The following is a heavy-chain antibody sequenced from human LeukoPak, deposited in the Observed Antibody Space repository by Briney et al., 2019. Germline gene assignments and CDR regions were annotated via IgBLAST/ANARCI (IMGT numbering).Heavy chain of an antibody. CDR3: AITYVNNAFDI. Sequence: ASVKVSCKASGYTFINYYIHWVRQAPGQGLEWMGRINPVSGATNTAQKFQGRVTMTRDTSITTAYMVLGSLRSDDTAVYYCAITYVNNAFDIWGQGTMVTVSS. J-gene: IGHJ3*02. CDR1: GYTFINYY. CDR2: INPVSGAT. D-gene: IGHD3-10*02. V-gene: IGHV1-2*06.